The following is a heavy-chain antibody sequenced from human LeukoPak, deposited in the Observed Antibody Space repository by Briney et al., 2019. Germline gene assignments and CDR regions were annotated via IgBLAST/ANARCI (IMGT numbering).Heavy chain of an antibody. CDR2: IYYSGST. CDR1: GGSISSSSYY. D-gene: IGHD3-22*01. CDR3: ARPKARDSSGYYYDEEAYFDY. V-gene: IGHV4-39*01. Sequence: PSETLSLTCTVSGGSISSSSYYWGWIRQPPGKGLEWIGSIYYSGSTYYNPSLKSRVTISVDTSKNQFSLKLSSVTAADTAVYYCARPKARDSSGYYYDEEAYFDYWGQGTLVTVSS. J-gene: IGHJ4*02.